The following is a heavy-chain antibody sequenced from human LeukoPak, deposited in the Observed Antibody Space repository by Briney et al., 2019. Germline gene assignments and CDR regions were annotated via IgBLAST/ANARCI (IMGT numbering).Heavy chain of an antibody. CDR1: GGSISSYS. CDR3: ARAHYYGSGSYSDAFDI. V-gene: IGHV4-59*01. J-gene: IGHJ3*02. Sequence: SETQSLTCTVSGGSISSYSWSWIRQPPGKGLEWIGYIYYSGSTNYNPSLKSRVTISVDTSKNQFSLKLSSVTAADTAVYYCARAHYYGSGSYSDAFDIWGQGTMVTVSS. D-gene: IGHD3-10*01. CDR2: IYYSGST.